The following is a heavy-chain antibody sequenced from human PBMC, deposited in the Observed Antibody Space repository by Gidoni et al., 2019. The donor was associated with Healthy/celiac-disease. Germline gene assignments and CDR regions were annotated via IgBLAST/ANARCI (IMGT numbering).Heavy chain of an antibody. CDR2: IIPIFGTA. V-gene: IGHV1-69*06. CDR1: GGTFSSYA. J-gene: IGHJ4*02. CDR3: ARELGRGYCSGGSCYSGDYYFDY. D-gene: IGHD2-15*01. Sequence: QVQLVQSGAEVKKPGSSVKVSCKASGGTFSSYAISWVRQAPGQGLEWMGGIIPIFGTANYAQKFQGRVTITADKSTSTAYMELSSLRSEDTAVYYCARELGRGYCSGGSCYSGDYYFDYWGQGTLVTVSS.